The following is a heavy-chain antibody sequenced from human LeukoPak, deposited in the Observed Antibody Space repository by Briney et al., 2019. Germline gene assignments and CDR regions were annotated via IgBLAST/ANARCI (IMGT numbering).Heavy chain of an antibody. CDR2: INHSGST. J-gene: IGHJ5*02. D-gene: IGHD3-10*01. V-gene: IGHV4-34*01. Sequence: SETLSLTCAVYGGSFSGYYWSWIRQPPGKGLEWIGEINHSGSTNYNPSLKSRVTISVDTSKNQFSLKLSSVTAADTAVYYCASLMRGWSGGVSGWFDPWGQGTLVTVSS. CDR1: GGSFSGYY. CDR3: ASLMRGWSGGVSGWFDP.